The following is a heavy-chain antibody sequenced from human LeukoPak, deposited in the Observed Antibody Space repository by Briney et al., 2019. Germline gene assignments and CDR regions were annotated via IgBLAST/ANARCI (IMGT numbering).Heavy chain of an antibody. Sequence: SEILSLTCTVSGGSISSYYWSWIRQPPGKGLEWIGYIYYSGSTNYNPSLKSRVTISVDTSKNQFSLKLSSVTAADTAVYYCARRGRIRRPVDAFDIWGQGTMVTVSS. CDR2: IYYSGST. V-gene: IGHV4-59*12. J-gene: IGHJ3*02. CDR3: ARRGRIRRPVDAFDI. CDR1: GGSISSYY. D-gene: IGHD2-15*01.